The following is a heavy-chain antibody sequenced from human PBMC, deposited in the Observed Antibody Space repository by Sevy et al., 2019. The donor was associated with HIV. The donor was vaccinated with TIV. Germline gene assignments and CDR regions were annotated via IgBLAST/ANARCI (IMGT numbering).Heavy chain of an antibody. CDR2: ISSDGEKK. J-gene: IGHJ6*02. CDR1: EFIFNKCS. CDR3: ARERCRPDCCYFAMHV. V-gene: IGHV3-30*04. D-gene: IGHD2-15*01. Sequence: GGSLRLSCAASEFIFNKCSLHWVRQAPGKGPEWVAVISSDGEKKFYADSVKGRFSISRDNSKKNLYLQLNSLRVEDTGVYYCARERCRPDCCYFAMHVWGRGTMVTVSS.